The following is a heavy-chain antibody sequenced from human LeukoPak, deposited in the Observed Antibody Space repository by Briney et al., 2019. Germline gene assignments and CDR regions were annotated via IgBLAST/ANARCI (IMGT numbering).Heavy chain of an antibody. CDR3: ARVLGHYYYYMDV. J-gene: IGHJ6*03. CDR2: IYYSGST. V-gene: IGHV4-59*08. CDR1: DGSISSYY. Sequence: PSEPLSLTCTVSDGSISSYYRSWIRQPPGKGLEWIGYIYYSGSTNYNPSLKSRVTISVDTSKNQFSLKLSSVTAADTAVYYCARVLGHYYYYMDVWGKGTTVTVSS.